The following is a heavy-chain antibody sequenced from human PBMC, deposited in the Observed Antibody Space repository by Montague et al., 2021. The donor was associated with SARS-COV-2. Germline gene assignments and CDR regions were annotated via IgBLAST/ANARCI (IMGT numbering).Heavy chain of an antibody. CDR3: ARDLSGRFDL. CDR2: FPADGRNI. V-gene: IGHV3-30*03. CDR1: GFTFSYYG. J-gene: IGHJ5*02. Sequence: SLSLSFSASGFTFSYYGMFWVRQAPGKGPEWVAIFPADGRNIYYADSVKGRFTVSRDNSRDTLYLQMNSLRVEDTAMYYCARDLSGRFDLWGQGTLVTVSS.